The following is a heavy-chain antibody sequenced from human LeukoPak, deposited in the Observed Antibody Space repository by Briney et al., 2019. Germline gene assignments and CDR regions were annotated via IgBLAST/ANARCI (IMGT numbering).Heavy chain of an antibody. CDR1: GFTFSSYE. Sequence: GGSLRLSCAASGFTFSSYEMNWVRQASGKGLEWVSYISSSGSTVYYADSLKGRFTTSRDNAKNSLYLQMNSLRAEDTAVYYCAELGITMIGGVWGKGTTVTISS. CDR2: ISSSGSTV. V-gene: IGHV3-48*03. D-gene: IGHD3-10*02. J-gene: IGHJ6*04. CDR3: AELGITMIGGV.